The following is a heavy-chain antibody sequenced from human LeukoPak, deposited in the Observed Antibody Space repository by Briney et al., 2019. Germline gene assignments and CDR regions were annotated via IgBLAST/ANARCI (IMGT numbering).Heavy chain of an antibody. D-gene: IGHD3-10*02. CDR2: ISASGTLT. V-gene: IGHV3-48*03. CDR3: AELGITMIGGV. Sequence: GGSLRLSCTASGFTLSSYEMNWVRHAPGKGLEWISYISASGTLTHYADSVKGRFTISRDNTKNSPYLQMNSLRAEDTAVYYCAELGITMIGGVWGKGTTVTISS. J-gene: IGHJ6*04. CDR1: GFTLSSYE.